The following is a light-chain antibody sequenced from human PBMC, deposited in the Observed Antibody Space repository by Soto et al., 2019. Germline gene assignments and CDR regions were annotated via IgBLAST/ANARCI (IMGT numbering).Light chain of an antibody. CDR2: DVS. V-gene: IGKV1-5*01. J-gene: IGKJ1*01. Sequence: DIQMTQSPSILSAFVGDRVTITCRASQSVNSWLAWYQQRPGKAPKLLIYDVSTLDSGVPSRFSGSASGTEFTLTISYLESDDFATYYCQQYHRYSTFGQGTKVDIK. CDR1: QSVNSW. CDR3: QQYHRYST.